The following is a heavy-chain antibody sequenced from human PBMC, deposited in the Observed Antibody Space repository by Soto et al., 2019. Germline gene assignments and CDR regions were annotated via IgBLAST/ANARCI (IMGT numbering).Heavy chain of an antibody. V-gene: IGHV1-18*01. CDR2: INVKDGHI. D-gene: IGHD2-15*01. Sequence: QVQLVQSGAEVKEPGATVKVSCKASGYSFSKYGISWVRQAPGQGLEWLGWINVKDGHINYGRNFQGRLILTTDTSTTTAYMERRNLRFDDTAVYYCARDFDFLLDYWGQGTWVTVSS. CDR1: GYSFSKYG. J-gene: IGHJ4*02. CDR3: ARDFDFLLDY.